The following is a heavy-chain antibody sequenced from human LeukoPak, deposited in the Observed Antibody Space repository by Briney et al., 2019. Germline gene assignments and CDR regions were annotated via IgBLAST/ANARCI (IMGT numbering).Heavy chain of an antibody. CDR3: ARLYGSGSYHAFDI. Sequence: GGSLRLSCAASGFTFDDYGMTWVRQAAGKGREWVSGINWNGGSTGYADSVKGRFTISRDNAKNSLYLQMNSLKAEDTALYHCARLYGSGSYHAFDIWGQGTMVTVSS. CDR2: INWNGGST. V-gene: IGHV3-20*01. CDR1: GFTFDDYG. D-gene: IGHD3-10*01. J-gene: IGHJ3*02.